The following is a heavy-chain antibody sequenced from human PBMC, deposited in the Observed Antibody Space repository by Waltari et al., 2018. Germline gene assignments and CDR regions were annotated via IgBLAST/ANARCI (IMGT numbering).Heavy chain of an antibody. V-gene: IGHV4-39*01. J-gene: IGHJ4*02. D-gene: IGHD4-4*01. CDR1: GGSISSSSYY. CDR2: IYYSGST. CDR3: AYSNHLNYFDY. Sequence: QLQLQESGPGLVKSSETLSLTCTVSGGSISSSSYYWGWIRQPPGKGLEWIGSIYYSGSTYYNPSLKSRVTISVDTSKNQFSLKLSSVTAADTAVYYCAYSNHLNYFDYWGQGTLVTVSS.